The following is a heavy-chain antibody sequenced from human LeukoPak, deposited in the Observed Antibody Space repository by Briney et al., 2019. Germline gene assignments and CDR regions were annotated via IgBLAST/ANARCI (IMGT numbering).Heavy chain of an antibody. V-gene: IGHV5-51*01. J-gene: IGHJ3*02. D-gene: IGHD2-2*02. CDR3: ASTRYCSSTSCYTAFDI. Sequence: GASLQISCKGAGSIFTSYWIGCGRQLPGKGLEWIGIIYPGDSDNSYSQSVQGQVTISAGKSISAAYLQWSRLKASDTAMYYCASTRYCSSTSCYTAFDIWGQGTMVTVSS. CDR1: GSIFTSYW. CDR2: IYPGDSDN.